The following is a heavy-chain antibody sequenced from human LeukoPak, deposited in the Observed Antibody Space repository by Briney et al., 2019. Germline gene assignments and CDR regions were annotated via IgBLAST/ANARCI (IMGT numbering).Heavy chain of an antibody. CDR1: GFTFGDYA. D-gene: IGHD3-22*01. Sequence: GGSLRLSCTTSGFTFGDYALSWFRQAPGKGLEWVSSISSSSSYIYYADSVKGRFTISRDDAKNSLYLQMNSLRAEDTAVYYCTSGYHDYWGQGTLVTVSS. CDR2: ISSSSSYI. J-gene: IGHJ4*02. V-gene: IGHV3-21*04. CDR3: TSGYHDY.